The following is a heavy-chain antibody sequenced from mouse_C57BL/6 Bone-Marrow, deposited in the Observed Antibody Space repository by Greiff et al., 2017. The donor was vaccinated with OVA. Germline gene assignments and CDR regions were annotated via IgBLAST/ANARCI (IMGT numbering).Heavy chain of an antibody. CDR2: IGSGGMYT. CDR3: ARRWLLFDY. Sequence: EVHLVESGGDLVKPGGSLKLSVAASGFTFSSYGRSWVGHTPDKRLGWVATIGSGGMYTYYPDSVKGRFTISRDNAKNTLYLQMSSLKSEDTAMYYCARRWLLFDYWGQGTTLTVSS. D-gene: IGHD2-3*01. CDR1: GFTFSSYG. V-gene: IGHV5-6*01. J-gene: IGHJ2*01.